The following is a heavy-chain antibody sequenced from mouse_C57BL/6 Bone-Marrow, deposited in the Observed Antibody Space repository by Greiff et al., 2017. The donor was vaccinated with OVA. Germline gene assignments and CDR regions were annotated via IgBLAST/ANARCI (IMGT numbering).Heavy chain of an antibody. V-gene: IGHV2-6-1*01. CDR1: GFSLTSYG. CDR3: ARHYYGSSNYYAMDY. CDR2: IWSDGST. D-gene: IGHD1-1*01. Sequence: VQLMASGPGLVAPSQSLSITCTVSGFSLTSYGVHWVRQPPGKGLEWLVVIWSDGSTTYNSALKSRLSITKDNSKSQVFLKMNSLQTDDTAMYYCARHYYGSSNYYAMDYWGQGTSVTVSS. J-gene: IGHJ4*01.